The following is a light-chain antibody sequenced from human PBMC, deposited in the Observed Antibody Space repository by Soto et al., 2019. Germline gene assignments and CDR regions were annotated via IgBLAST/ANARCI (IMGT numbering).Light chain of an antibody. CDR3: SSYTSSTTLDWV. Sequence: SALTQPASVSGSPGQSITISCTGTSSDVGGYNYVSWYQQHPGKAPKLMIYEVSNRPSGVSNRFSGSKSGNTASLTISGLQAEDEADYYCSSYTSSTTLDWVFGGGTQLTVL. J-gene: IGLJ3*02. V-gene: IGLV2-14*01. CDR1: SSDVGGYNY. CDR2: EVS.